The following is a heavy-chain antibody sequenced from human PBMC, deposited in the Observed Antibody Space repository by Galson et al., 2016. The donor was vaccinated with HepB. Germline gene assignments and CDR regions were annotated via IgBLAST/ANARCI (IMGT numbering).Heavy chain of an antibody. V-gene: IGHV3-33*01. D-gene: IGHD6-6*01. Sequence: SLRLSCAASGFTFSSYGMHWVRRAPGKGLEWMAVIWYDGINKYYGDSVQGRFTISRNNSRNTLYLKMNSLRAEDTAVYYCARDLGGSSCLDYWGQGTLVTVSS. CDR2: IWYDGINK. J-gene: IGHJ4*02. CDR3: ARDLGGSSCLDY. CDR1: GFTFSSYG.